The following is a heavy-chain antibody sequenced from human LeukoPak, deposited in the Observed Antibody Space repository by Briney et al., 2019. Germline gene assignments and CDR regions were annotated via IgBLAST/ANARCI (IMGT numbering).Heavy chain of an antibody. CDR1: GFTVSSNY. V-gene: IGHV3-66*01. Sequence: PGGSLRLSCAASGFTVSSNYMNWVRQAPGKGLEWVSVIYSGGSTYYADSVKGRFTVSRDNSKNTLYLQMNSLRAEDTAVYYCAKYDVLEPFYYGMDVWGQGTTVTVSS. D-gene: IGHD3-3*02. CDR3: AKYDVLEPFYYGMDV. CDR2: IYSGGST. J-gene: IGHJ6*02.